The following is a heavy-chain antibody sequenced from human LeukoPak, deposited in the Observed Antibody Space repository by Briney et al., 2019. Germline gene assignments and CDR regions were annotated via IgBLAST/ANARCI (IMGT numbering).Heavy chain of an antibody. CDR2: IYYGGST. CDR1: GGSISSYF. V-gene: IGHV4-59*01. Sequence: SETLSLTCTVSGGSISSYFWTWLRQPPGKGLEWIGYIYYGGSTSYNPSLKSRVSISLDTSKHQFSLKLSSVTAADTAVYYCARDTAGGYYDSSGFSSYYYMDVWGKGTTVTVSS. J-gene: IGHJ6*03. CDR3: ARDTAGGYYDSSGFSSYYYMDV. D-gene: IGHD3-22*01.